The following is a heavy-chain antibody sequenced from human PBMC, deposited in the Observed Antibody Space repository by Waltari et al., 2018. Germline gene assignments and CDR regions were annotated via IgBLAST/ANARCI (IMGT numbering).Heavy chain of an antibody. CDR2: ISYDGSNK. J-gene: IGHJ6*03. CDR1: GFTFSSYG. Sequence: QVQLVESGGGVVQPGRSLRLSCAASGFTFSSYGMHWVRPAPGQELEWVAVISYDGSNKYYADSVKGRFTISRDNSKNTLYLQMNSLRAEDTAVYYCAKESMVQGAYYYYYYMDVWGKGTTVTVSS. D-gene: IGHD3-10*01. CDR3: AKESMVQGAYYYYYYMDV. V-gene: IGHV3-30*18.